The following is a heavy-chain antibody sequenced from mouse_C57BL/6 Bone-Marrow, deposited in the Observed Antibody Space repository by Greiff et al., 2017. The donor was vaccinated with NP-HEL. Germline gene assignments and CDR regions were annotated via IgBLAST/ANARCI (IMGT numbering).Heavy chain of an antibody. J-gene: IGHJ2*01. D-gene: IGHD2-3*01. Sequence: QVQLQQSGAELVKPGASVKMSCKASGYTFTSYWITWVKQRPGQGLEWIGDIYPGSGSTNYNEKFKSKATLTVDTSSSTAYMQLSSLTSEDAAVYSCARPLYDGCLPYFDYWGQGTTLTVSS. V-gene: IGHV1-55*01. CDR1: GYTFTSYW. CDR3: ARPLYDGCLPYFDY. CDR2: IYPGSGST.